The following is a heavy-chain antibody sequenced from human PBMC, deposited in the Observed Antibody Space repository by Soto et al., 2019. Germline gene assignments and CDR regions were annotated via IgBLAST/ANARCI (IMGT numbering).Heavy chain of an antibody. D-gene: IGHD2-2*01. Sequence: ASETLSLTCTVSGGSISSYYWSWIRQPPGKGLEWIGYIYYSGSTNYNPSLKSRVTISVDTSKNQFSLKLSSVTAADTAVYYCARGSYAPILWGQGTLVTVSS. J-gene: IGHJ4*02. CDR1: GGSISSYY. V-gene: IGHV4-59*08. CDR2: IYYSGST. CDR3: ARGSYAPIL.